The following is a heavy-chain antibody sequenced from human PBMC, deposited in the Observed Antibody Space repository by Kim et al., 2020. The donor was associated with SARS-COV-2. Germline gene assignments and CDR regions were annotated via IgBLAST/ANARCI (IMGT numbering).Heavy chain of an antibody. CDR2: IYSGGST. V-gene: IGHV3-53*01. Sequence: GGSLRLSCAASGFTVSSNYMSWVRQAPGKGLEWVSVIYSGGSTYYADSVKGRFTISRDNSKNTLYLQMNSLRAEDTAVYYCAGGSSSWYHSYYGMDVWGQGTTVTVSS. CDR3: AGGSSSWYHSYYGMDV. CDR1: GFTVSSNY. J-gene: IGHJ6*02. D-gene: IGHD6-13*01.